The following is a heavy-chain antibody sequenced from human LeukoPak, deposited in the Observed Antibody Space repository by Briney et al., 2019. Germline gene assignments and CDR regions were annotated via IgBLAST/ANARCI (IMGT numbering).Heavy chain of an antibody. CDR1: GFTFGDYA. J-gene: IGHJ4*02. CDR3: TRDGGYCSSTSCYISPPPFFDY. CDR2: IRSKAYGGTT. D-gene: IGHD2-2*02. Sequence: GRSLRLSCTASGFTFGDYAMSWVRQAPGKGLEWVGFIRSKAYGGTTEYAASVKGRFTISRDDSKSIAYLQMDSLNTEDTAVYYCTRDGGYCSSTSCYISPPPFFDYWGQGTLVTVSS. V-gene: IGHV3-49*04.